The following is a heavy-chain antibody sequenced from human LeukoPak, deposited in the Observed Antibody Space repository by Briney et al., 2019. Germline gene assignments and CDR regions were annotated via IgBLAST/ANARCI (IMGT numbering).Heavy chain of an antibody. V-gene: IGHV3-30-3*01. J-gene: IGHJ4*02. CDR2: ISYDGSNK. CDR1: GFTFSNYD. CDR3: ARSADCSGGSCYGGDYFDY. D-gene: IGHD2-15*01. Sequence: GGSLRLSCVASGFTFSNYDMHWVRQAPGKGLEWVAVISYDGSNKYYADSVKGRFTISRDNSKNTLYLQMNSLRAEDTAVYYCARSADCSGGSCYGGDYFDYWGQGTLVTVSS.